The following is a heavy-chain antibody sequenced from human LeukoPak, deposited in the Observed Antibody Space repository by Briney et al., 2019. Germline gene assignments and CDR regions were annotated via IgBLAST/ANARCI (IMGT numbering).Heavy chain of an antibody. CDR3: ARDHGKDIVVVPAAIRSGMDV. CDR1: GYTFTGYN. Sequence: ASVKVSCKASGYTFTGYNMHWVRQAPGQGLEWMGWINPNSGGTNYAQKFQGRVTMTRDTSISTAYMELSRLRSDDTAVYYCARDHGKDIVVVPAAIRSGMDVWGQGTTVTVSS. V-gene: IGHV1-2*02. D-gene: IGHD2-2*01. CDR2: INPNSGGT. J-gene: IGHJ6*02.